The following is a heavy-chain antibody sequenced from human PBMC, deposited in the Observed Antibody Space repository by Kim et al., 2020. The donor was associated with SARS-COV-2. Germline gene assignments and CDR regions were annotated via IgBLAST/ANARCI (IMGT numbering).Heavy chain of an antibody. CDR3: ARGDVTCGGVIVNWFDP. D-gene: IGHD3-16*02. Sequence: GESLKISCKGSGYSFTSYWISWVRQMPGKGLEWMGRIDPSDSYTNYSPSFQGHVTISADKSISTAYLQWSSLKASDTAMYYCARGDVTCGGVIVNWFDPWGQGTLVTVSS. V-gene: IGHV5-10-1*01. CDR1: GYSFTSYW. J-gene: IGHJ5*02. CDR2: IDPSDSYT.